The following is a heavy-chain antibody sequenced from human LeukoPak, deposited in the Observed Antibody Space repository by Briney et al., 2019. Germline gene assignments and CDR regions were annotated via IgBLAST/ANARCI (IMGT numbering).Heavy chain of an antibody. V-gene: IGHV4-4*07. CDR3: ARDRRNSSSWSPFDP. CDR1: GGSISSYY. D-gene: IGHD6-13*01. Sequence: SETLSLTCTVSGGSISSYYWSWIRQPAGKGLEWIGRIYTSGSTNYNPSLKSRVTMSVDTSKNQFSLKLSSVTAADTAVYYRARDRRNSSSWSPFDPWGQGTLVTVSS. J-gene: IGHJ5*02. CDR2: IYTSGST.